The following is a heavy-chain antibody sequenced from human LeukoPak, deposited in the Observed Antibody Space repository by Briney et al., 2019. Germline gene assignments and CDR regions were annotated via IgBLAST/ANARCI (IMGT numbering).Heavy chain of an antibody. V-gene: IGHV3-15*01. CDR1: GLTFSNAW. CDR3: CTAPRTYCSGGSCYSY. D-gene: IGHD2-15*01. Sequence: GGSLRLSCAASGLTFSNAWMSWVRQAPGKGLEWVGRIQSRGDGGRADYTAPVKGRFTISRDDSKNTLYLQMNGLKTGDTAVYYCCTAPRTYCSGGSCYSYWGLGTLVTVSS. J-gene: IGHJ4*02. CDR2: IQSRGDGGRA.